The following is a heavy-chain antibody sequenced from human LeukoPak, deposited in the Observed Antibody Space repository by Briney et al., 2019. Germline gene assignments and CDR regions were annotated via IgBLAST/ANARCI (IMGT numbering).Heavy chain of an antibody. CDR2: ISYEGNHK. D-gene: IGHD3-22*01. Sequence: PGGSLRLSCAASGFTFSSYSMNWVRQAPGKGLEWVAVISYEGNHKYYADSVKGRFTISRDNSKNKQYLQMNSLRAEDTAVYYCARGSEDYDSSGYYYDLGDYWGQGALVTVSS. V-gene: IGHV3-30*03. CDR1: GFTFSSYS. J-gene: IGHJ4*02. CDR3: ARGSEDYDSSGYYYDLGDY.